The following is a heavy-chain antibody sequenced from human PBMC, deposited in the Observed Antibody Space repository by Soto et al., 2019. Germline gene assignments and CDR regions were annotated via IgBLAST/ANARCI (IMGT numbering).Heavy chain of an antibody. V-gene: IGHV3-48*02. CDR1: VFTFITYS. CDR2: ISSSSITI. Sequence: VGSRRLSCSSSVFTFITYSINWFLQAPGKGLEWVSYISSSSITIYYADSVKGLFTISRDNAKNSLYLQMNSLRDEDTSVYYCARDYYDSSGFYRDDEFDIWGQGTMXT. CDR3: ARDYYDSSGFYRDDEFDI. J-gene: IGHJ3*02. D-gene: IGHD3-22*01.